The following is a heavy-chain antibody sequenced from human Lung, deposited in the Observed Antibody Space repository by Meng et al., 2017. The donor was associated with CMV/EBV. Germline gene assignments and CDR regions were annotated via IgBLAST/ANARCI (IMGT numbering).Heavy chain of an antibody. CDR3: ARAVADTANFDY. CDR1: GDSMNNYD. Sequence: GPQEGSGPGRVKSSGTLSRTCPASGDSMNNYDWSWIPQSAGKGLEWIGRISTSGSIHYNPSLTSRVTLSVDTSKNQISLQLSSVTAADTAVYYCARAVADTANFDYWGQGTLVTVSS. V-gene: IGHV4-4*07. D-gene: IGHD6-19*01. CDR2: ISTSGSI. J-gene: IGHJ4*02.